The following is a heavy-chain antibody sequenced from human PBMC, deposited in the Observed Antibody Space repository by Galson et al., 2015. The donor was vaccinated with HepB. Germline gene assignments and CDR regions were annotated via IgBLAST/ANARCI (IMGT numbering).Heavy chain of an antibody. CDR3: ARIIQGPAVTPHDYAMDV. D-gene: IGHD4-17*01. CDR1: GYTFPNYG. J-gene: IGHJ6*02. CDR2: IRAYHHNP. Sequence: QSGAEVTKPGASVTVSCTASGYTFPNYGISWLRQAPGQGLTYLGWIRAYHHNPNYAQMLQGRDTVTTDTSTSTGYMELRSLRSDDTAVYYCARIIQGPAVTPHDYAMDVWGQGTTVTVS. V-gene: IGHV1-18*01.